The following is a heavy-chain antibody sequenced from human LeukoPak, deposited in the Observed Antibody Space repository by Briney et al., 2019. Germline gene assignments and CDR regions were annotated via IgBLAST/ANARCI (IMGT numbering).Heavy chain of an antibody. V-gene: IGHV3-30*02. J-gene: IGHJ4*02. D-gene: IGHD3-22*01. Sequence: PGGSLRLSCVGSGFTFSSNWMHWVRQAPGKGLEWVAFIRYDGSNKYYADSVKGRFTISRDNSKNTLYLQMNSLRAEDTAVYYCAKDPTYYYDPAPWDYFDYWGQGTLVTVSS. CDR1: GFTFSSNW. CDR3: AKDPTYYYDPAPWDYFDY. CDR2: IRYDGSNK.